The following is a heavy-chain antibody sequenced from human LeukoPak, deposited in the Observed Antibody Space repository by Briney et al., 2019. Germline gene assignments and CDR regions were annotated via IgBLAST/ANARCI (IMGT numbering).Heavy chain of an antibody. CDR3: ARRGYDILTGYYIYYYYYMDV. D-gene: IGHD3-9*01. V-gene: IGHV4-39*01. J-gene: IGHJ6*03. CDR2: IYYSGST. Sequence: TSEPLSLTCTVSGGSISSSSYYWGWIRQPPGKGLEWLGSIYYSGSTYYNPSLKSRVTISVDTSKNQFSLKLSSVTAADTAVYYCARRGYDILTGYYIYYYYYMDVWGKGTTVTISS. CDR1: GGSISSSSYY.